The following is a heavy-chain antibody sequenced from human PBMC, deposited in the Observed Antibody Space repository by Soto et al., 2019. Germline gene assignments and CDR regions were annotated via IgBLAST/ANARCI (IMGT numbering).Heavy chain of an antibody. V-gene: IGHV2-26*01. CDR1: GFSLSNARMG. CDR3: ARTGLGYCSGGSCYSFDY. J-gene: IGHJ4*02. Sequence: QVTLKESGPVLVNPTETLTLTCTVSGFSLSNARMGVSWIRQPPGKALEWLAHIFSNDEKSYSTSLKSRLTISKDTSKSQVVLTMTNMDPVDTATYYCARTGLGYCSGGSCYSFDYWGQGTLVTVSS. D-gene: IGHD2-15*01. CDR2: IFSNDEK.